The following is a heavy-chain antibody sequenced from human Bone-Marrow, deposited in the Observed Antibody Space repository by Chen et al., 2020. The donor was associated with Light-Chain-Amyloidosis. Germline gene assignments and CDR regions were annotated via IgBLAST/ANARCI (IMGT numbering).Heavy chain of an antibody. CDR3: VKSLIPSRYLYHYYMDV. CDR1: GFTFIDYA. Sequence: EVQRVESGGGLVQTGRSLRLSCAESGFTFIDYAMYWVRQGPGKGLEWVSGISSNSGSIGYADSVKGRFSISRDNAKNYLHLQMNSLRPEDTALYYCVKSLIPSRYLYHYYMDVWGKGTTVIVSS. V-gene: IGHV3-9*01. CDR2: ISSNSGSI. D-gene: IGHD1-1*01. J-gene: IGHJ6*03.